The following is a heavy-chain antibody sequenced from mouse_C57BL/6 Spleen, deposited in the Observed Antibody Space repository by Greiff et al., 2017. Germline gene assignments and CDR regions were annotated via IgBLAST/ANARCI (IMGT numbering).Heavy chain of an antibody. V-gene: IGHV1-15*01. CDR3: TRRYYGSNYAMDY. Sequence: QVQLQQSGAELVRPGASVTLSCKASGYTFTDYEMHWVKQTPVHGLEWIGAIDPETGGTAYNQKFKGKAILTADKSSSTAYMELRSLTSEDSAVYYCTRRYYGSNYAMDYWGQGTSVTVSS. CDR1: GYTFTDYE. CDR2: IDPETGGT. J-gene: IGHJ4*01. D-gene: IGHD1-1*01.